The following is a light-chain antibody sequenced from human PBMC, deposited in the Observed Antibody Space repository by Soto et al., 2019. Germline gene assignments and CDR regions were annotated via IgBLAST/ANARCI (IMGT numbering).Light chain of an antibody. Sequence: DIQMTQSPSSLSASIGDRVTITCRASQTVNTYLHWYQQKPGKAPKLLIYAASNLQSGVPSRFSGSGSGTNFTLSLNSLQSEDFATYYCQQGYSNPWTFGQGTKVDTK. CDR3: QQGYSNPWT. CDR2: AAS. CDR1: QTVNTY. J-gene: IGKJ1*01. V-gene: IGKV1-39*01.